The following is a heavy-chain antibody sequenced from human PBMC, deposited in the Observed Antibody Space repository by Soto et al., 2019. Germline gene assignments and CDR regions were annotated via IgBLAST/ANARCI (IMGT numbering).Heavy chain of an antibody. Sequence: QVQLVESGGGVVQPGRSLRLSCAASGFTFSSYAMHWVRQAPGKGLEWVAVISYDGSNKYYADSVKGRFTISRDNSKNTLYLQMNSLRAEDTAVYYCASLHYYDSSGYYYVFFRGAFDIWGPGTMVTVSS. J-gene: IGHJ3*02. D-gene: IGHD3-22*01. CDR1: GFTFSSYA. CDR3: ASLHYYDSSGYYYVFFRGAFDI. V-gene: IGHV3-30-3*01. CDR2: ISYDGSNK.